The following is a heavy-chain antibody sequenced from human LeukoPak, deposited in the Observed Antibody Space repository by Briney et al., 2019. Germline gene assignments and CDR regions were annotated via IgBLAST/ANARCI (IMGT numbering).Heavy chain of an antibody. D-gene: IGHD2-2*01. CDR3: ARVYCSSTSCYRGGMDV. CDR1: GGSISSGGYS. J-gene: IGHJ6*02. V-gene: IGHV4-30-2*01. Sequence: SETLSLTCAVSGGSISSGGYSWSWIRQPPGKGLEWIGYIYHSGSTYYNPSLKSRVTISVDRSKNQFSLKLSSVTAPDTAVYYCARVYCSSTSCYRGGMDVWGQGTTVTVSS. CDR2: IYHSGST.